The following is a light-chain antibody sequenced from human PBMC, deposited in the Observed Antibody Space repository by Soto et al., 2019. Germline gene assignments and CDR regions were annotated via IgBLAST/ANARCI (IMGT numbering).Light chain of an antibody. Sequence: EIVLTQSACTLSLSPGERATLSCRASQSVSSSYLAWYQQKPGRAPRFLIYGASTRATGIPDRFSGSGSGTDFTLTISSLEPEDFAVYYCQQRSNWPPMITFGQRTRLEI. CDR2: GAS. CDR3: QQRSNWPPMIT. V-gene: IGKV3D-20*02. CDR1: QSVSSSY. J-gene: IGKJ5*01.